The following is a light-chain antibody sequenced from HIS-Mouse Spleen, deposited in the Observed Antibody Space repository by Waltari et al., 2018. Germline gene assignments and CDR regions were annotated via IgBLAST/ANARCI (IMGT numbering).Light chain of an antibody. V-gene: IGLV2-8*01. CDR3: SSYAGSNNVV. J-gene: IGLJ2*01. CDR1: SSDVGGYNY. Sequence: QSALTQPPSASGSPGQSVTISCTGTSSDVGGYNYVSWYQQHPGKAPKRMIYEVSKRPSGGPERFSGSKSGNTASLTVSGLQAEDEADYYCSSYAGSNNVVFGGGTKLTVL. CDR2: EVS.